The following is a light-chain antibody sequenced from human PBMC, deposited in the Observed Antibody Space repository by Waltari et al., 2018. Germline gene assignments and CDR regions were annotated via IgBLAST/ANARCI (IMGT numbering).Light chain of an antibody. CDR2: EVT. CDR3: CSYAGHSWV. J-gene: IGLJ3*02. Sequence: QSALTQPPSASGSPGQSVTISCSGTSRDVGAYAYVSWYQQHPGKAPKLMIYEVTERPSGVPDRFSGSKSDNTASLTVSGLQADDEADYYCCSYAGHSWVFGGGTRLTVL. CDR1: SRDVGAYAY. V-gene: IGLV2-8*01.